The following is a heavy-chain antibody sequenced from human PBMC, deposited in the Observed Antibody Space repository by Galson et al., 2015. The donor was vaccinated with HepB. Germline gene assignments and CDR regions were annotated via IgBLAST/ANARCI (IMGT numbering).Heavy chain of an antibody. Sequence: SVKVSCKASGYTFTSYYMHWVRQAPGEGLEWMGRINPNSGDTNYAQKFQGRVTMTRDTSISTAYMELSRLRSDDTAVYFCAPAGAGDAFDIWGQGTMVTVSS. CDR2: INPNSGDT. D-gene: IGHD7-27*01. J-gene: IGHJ3*02. V-gene: IGHV1-2*06. CDR3: APAGAGDAFDI. CDR1: GYTFTSYY.